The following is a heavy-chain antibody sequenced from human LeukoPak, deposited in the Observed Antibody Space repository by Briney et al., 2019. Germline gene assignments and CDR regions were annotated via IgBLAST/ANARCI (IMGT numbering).Heavy chain of an antibody. J-gene: IGHJ4*02. CDR1: GFTFSSYG. CDR2: ISYDGSNK. Sequence: GRSLRLSCAASGFTFSSYGMHWVRQAPGKGLEWVAVISYDGSNKYYADSVKGRFTISRDNSKNTLYLQMNSLRAGDTAVYYCAKDASNHGDYWGQGTLVTVSS. D-gene: IGHD1-14*01. V-gene: IGHV3-30*18. CDR3: AKDASNHGDY.